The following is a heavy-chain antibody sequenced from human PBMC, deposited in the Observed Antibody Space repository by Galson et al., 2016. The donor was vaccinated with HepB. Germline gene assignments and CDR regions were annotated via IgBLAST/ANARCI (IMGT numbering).Heavy chain of an antibody. V-gene: IGHV3-30*03. D-gene: IGHD6-19*01. J-gene: IGHJ4*02. CDR3: AQAPAVAVAGFLAY. CDR2: ISYDGGDK. CDR1: GFSFNKSA. Sequence: SLRLSCAAAGFSFNKSAMHWVRQAPGQGLEWVAFISYDGGDKYYKGSVEGRFIISRDNSKNTLHLQMSGLRPEDTAVYYCAQAPAVAVAGFLAYWGQGTPVTVSS.